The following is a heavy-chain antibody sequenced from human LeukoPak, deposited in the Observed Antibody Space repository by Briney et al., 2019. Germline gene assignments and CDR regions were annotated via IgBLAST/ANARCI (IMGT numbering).Heavy chain of an antibody. Sequence: GGSLRLSCAASGFTFSSYAMSWARQAPGKGLEWVSAISGSGGSTYYADSVKGRFTISRDNSKNTLYLQMNSLRAEDTAVYYCASRGVIVGATGGFDCWGQGTLVTVSS. CDR3: ASRGVIVGATGGFDC. CDR1: GFTFSSYA. J-gene: IGHJ4*02. D-gene: IGHD1-26*01. CDR2: ISGSGGST. V-gene: IGHV3-23*01.